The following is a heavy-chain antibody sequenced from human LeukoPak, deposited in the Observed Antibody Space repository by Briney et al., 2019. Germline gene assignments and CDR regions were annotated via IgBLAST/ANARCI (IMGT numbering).Heavy chain of an antibody. V-gene: IGHV3-23*01. D-gene: IGHD2-8*01. CDR1: GFSFSSFA. CDR2: VSGGGAYT. CDR3: AKRITVSAGYYLDS. Sequence: GGSLTLSCVGSGFSFSSFAMSWVRQAPEKGREWVSTVSGGGAYTYYADSVKGRFTLSRDDSKSMHCLQMNSLRPEDTALYFCAKRITVSAGYYLDSWGQGTLVTVSS. J-gene: IGHJ4*02.